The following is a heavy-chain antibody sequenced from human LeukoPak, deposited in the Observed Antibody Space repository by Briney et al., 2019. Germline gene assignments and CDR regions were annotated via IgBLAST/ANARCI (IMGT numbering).Heavy chain of an antibody. CDR2: INPNSGGT. D-gene: IGHD7-27*01. CDR3: ARQTGDRWFDP. Sequence: ASVKDSSKASGYTFTGYYMHGGLQAPGQGLEWMGWINPNSGGTNYAQKFQGRVTLSRDPSISTAYMELSRLRSDDTAVYYCARQTGDRWFDPWGQGTLVTVSS. CDR1: GYTFTGYY. J-gene: IGHJ5*02. V-gene: IGHV1-2*02.